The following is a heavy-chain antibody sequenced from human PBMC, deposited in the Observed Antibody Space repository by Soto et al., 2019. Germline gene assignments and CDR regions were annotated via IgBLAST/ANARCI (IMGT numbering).Heavy chain of an antibody. CDR3: ARWDYGDYARFDY. V-gene: IGHV1-8*01. J-gene: IGHJ4*02. Sequence: QVQLVQSGAEVKKSGASVKVSCKASGSTFTSHDINWVRQATGQGLEWMGWMNPNSGNTGYAQKFQGRVTMTRNTSISTAYMELSSLRSEDTAVYYCARWDYGDYARFDYWGQGTLVTVSS. CDR1: GSTFTSHD. D-gene: IGHD4-17*01. CDR2: MNPNSGNT.